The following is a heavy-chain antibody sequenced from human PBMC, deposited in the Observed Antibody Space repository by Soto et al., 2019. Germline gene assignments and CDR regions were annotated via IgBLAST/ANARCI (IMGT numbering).Heavy chain of an antibody. CDR2: IRSKAYGGTT. Sequence: GGSLRLSCTASGFTFGDHAMSWFRQAPGKGLEWVGFIRSKAYGGTTEYAASVKGRFTISRDDSKSIAYLQMNSLKTEDTAVYYCTRVQLVRRYFDYWGQGTLVTVSS. D-gene: IGHD6-6*01. J-gene: IGHJ4*02. CDR3: TRVQLVRRYFDY. CDR1: GFTFGDHA. V-gene: IGHV3-49*03.